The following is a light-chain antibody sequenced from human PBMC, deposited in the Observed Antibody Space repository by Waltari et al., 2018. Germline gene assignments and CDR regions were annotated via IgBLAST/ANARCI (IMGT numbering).Light chain of an antibody. CDR3: QSYDSSLSGSV. CDR2: DKN. J-gene: IGLJ2*01. V-gene: IGLV1-40*01. Sequence: QSVLTQPPSVSGAPGQRVTISCTGSSSNIGAGYEVHWYQQLPGTAPKLLIYDKNNRPSGVPDRFSGSKSGTSASLAITGLQAEDEADYYCQSYDSSLSGSVFGGGTKLTVL. CDR1: SSNIGAGYE.